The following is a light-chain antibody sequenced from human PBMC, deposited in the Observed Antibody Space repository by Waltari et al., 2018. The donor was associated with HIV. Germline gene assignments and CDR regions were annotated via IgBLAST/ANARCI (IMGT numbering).Light chain of an antibody. J-gene: IGLJ2*01. CDR1: YLGDKY. CDR3: QAWDSSTVL. V-gene: IGLV3-1*01. CDR2: QDD. Sequence: SHELTQPPSVSVSPGQTASITCSGDYLGDKYASWYQQKPGQSPVLLIYQDDKRPSGIPERFSGSNSGNTATLTITGTQAMDEADYYCQAWDSSTVLFGGGTKLTVL.